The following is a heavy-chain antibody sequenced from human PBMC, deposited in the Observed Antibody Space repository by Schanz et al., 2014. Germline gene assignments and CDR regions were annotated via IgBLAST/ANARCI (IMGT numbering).Heavy chain of an antibody. CDR1: RFTFGNYA. Sequence: EVQLVESGGGLIQPGGSLRLSCAGSRFTFGNYAMGWVRQAPGKGLEWVSSISTSGGSTYYADSVKGRFTVSRDNSKNTLYLQMNSLRAEDTALYYCAGARYSSGAEDYWGQGTLVTVSS. J-gene: IGHJ4*02. CDR3: AGARYSSGAEDY. V-gene: IGHV3-23*04. D-gene: IGHD6-19*01. CDR2: ISTSGGST.